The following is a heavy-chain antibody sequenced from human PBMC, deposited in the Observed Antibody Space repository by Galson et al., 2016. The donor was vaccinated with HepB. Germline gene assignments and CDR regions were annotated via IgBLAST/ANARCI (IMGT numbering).Heavy chain of an antibody. D-gene: IGHD6-19*01. V-gene: IGHV2-70*01. J-gene: IGHJ6*02. CDR1: GFSLHTSGMC. CDR2: IEWDDDK. Sequence: PALVKPTQTLTLTCTFSGFSLHTSGMCITWIRQPPGKALEWLALIEWDDDKYYNTSLKTRLTISKDTSKNQVVLTMTNMDPGDTATYYCAWSHTSGWFRYYYYGMDVWGQGTTVTVSS. CDR3: AWSHTSGWFRYYYYGMDV.